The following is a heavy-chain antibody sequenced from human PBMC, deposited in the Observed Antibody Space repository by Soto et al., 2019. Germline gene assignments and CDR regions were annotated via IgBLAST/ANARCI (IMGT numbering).Heavy chain of an antibody. CDR1: GFTFSNYA. CDR2: ISGNGGST. Sequence: GGSLRLSCAASGFTFSNYAMSWVRQAPGKGLKWVSTISGNGGSTYYADSVKGRFTISRVNSKNMLFLQINSLIDDDSAVYYCAKRPASIITFDYWGQGTPVTVSS. CDR3: AKRPASIITFDY. J-gene: IGHJ4*02. D-gene: IGHD2-2*01. V-gene: IGHV3-23*01.